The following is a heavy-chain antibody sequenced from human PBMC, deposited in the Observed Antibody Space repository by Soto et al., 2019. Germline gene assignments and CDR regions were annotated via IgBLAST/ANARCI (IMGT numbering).Heavy chain of an antibody. D-gene: IGHD4-17*01. CDR1: RFSLSTSGMC. J-gene: IGHJ4*01. Sequence: SAATLVNPTHSLTLTCTFSRFSLSTSGMCVSWIRQPPGKALEWLALIYWDNDKRYSPSLRSSLTITKDTSKNQVVLTMSNLDPVDTATYYCATGLAREYGHNLFAYWGQGSRVPVSS. CDR2: IYWDNDK. CDR3: ATGLAREYGHNLFAY. V-gene: IGHV2-5*08.